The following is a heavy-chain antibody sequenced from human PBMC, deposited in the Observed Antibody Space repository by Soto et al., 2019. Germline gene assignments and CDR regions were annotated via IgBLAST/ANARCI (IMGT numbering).Heavy chain of an antibody. D-gene: IGHD3-22*01. J-gene: IGHJ4*02. V-gene: IGHV3-9*01. CDR2: LTWNGEVL. Sequence: GGSLRPSCVASGFTFDDYAIHWVRQTPGKGLEWVSGLTWNGEVLGYADSVKGRFTISRDNAKSSLYLEMNSLRPEDTALYYCVKDSESSGYLTHLDYWGQGTLVTVSS. CDR1: GFTFDDYA. CDR3: VKDSESSGYLTHLDY.